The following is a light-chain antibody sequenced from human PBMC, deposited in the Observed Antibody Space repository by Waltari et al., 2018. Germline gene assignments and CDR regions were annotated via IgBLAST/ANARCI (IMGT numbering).Light chain of an antibody. J-gene: IGLJ3*02. CDR1: SSDLGMLNR. Sequence: QSAMTQPASVSASPVQSITISCTGTSSDLGMLNRLSWFQHHPVEAPPLLLYEASKRPSGVSNRFSGSKSGTTASLTISGLQAEDEADYYCCSYAGSSSWVFGGGTKLTVL. CDR3: CSYAGSSSWV. CDR2: EAS. V-gene: IGLV2-23*01.